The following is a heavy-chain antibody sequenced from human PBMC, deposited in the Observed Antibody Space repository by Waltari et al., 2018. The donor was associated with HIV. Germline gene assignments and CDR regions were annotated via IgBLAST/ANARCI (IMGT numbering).Heavy chain of an antibody. D-gene: IGHD6-13*01. J-gene: IGHJ1*01. V-gene: IGHV3-53*01. CDR1: GFTVSSNY. Sequence: EVQLVESGGGLIQPGGSLRLSCAASGFTVSSNYMSWVRQAPGKGLEWVSVIYSGGRTYYADSVKGRFTIARDNSKNTLYLQMNSLRAEDTAVYYCARDEKGDRDSSSWRRYFQHWGQGTLVTVSS. CDR2: IYSGGRT. CDR3: ARDEKGDRDSSSWRRYFQH.